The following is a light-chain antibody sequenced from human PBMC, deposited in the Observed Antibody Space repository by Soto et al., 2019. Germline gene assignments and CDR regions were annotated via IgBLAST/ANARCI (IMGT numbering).Light chain of an antibody. V-gene: IGKV1-5*01. CDR1: QSISHW. CDR2: DVS. Sequence: DIQMTQSPSTLCASVGDRVTITCRASQSISHWLAWYQQKPGKAPQLLMYDVSSLESGVPSRFSGSGSGTEFTLTISSLQPGDFATYYCQQYNDFPYTFGQGTKLEIK. J-gene: IGKJ2*01. CDR3: QQYNDFPYT.